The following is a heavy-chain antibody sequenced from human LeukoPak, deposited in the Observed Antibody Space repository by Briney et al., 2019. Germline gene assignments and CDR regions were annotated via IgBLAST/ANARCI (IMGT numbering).Heavy chain of an antibody. CDR3: ARSPGYCSGGSCYHEDYYYYYYMDV. Sequence: GGSLRLSCAASGFSFNTYSMTWVRQAPGKGLEWVSIISRTSESTFYADSVKGRFTISRDNAKNSLYLQMNSLRAEDTAVYYCARSPGYCSGGSCYHEDYYYYYYMDVWGKGTTVTVSS. D-gene: IGHD2-15*01. CDR2: ISRTSEST. CDR1: GFSFNTYS. J-gene: IGHJ6*03. V-gene: IGHV3-21*01.